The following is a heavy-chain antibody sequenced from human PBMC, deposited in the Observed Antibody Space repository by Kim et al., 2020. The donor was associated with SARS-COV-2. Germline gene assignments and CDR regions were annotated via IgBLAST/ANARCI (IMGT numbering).Heavy chain of an antibody. V-gene: IGHV3-33*06. CDR3: AKLGSAGAGVAVAGWAAFDI. J-gene: IGHJ3*02. Sequence: GGSLRLSCAASGFTFSSYAMHWVRQAPGKGLEWVAVIWYDGSNKYYADSVKGRFTISRDNSKNTLYLQMNSLRAEDTAVYYCAKLGSAGAGVAVAGWAAFDIWGQGTMVTVSS. CDR2: IWYDGSNK. D-gene: IGHD6-19*01. CDR1: GFTFSSYA.